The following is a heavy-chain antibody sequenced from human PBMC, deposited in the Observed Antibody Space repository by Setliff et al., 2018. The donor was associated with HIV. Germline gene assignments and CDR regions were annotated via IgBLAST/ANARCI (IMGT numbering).Heavy chain of an antibody. CDR2: IRSKTYGGTT. CDR3: TTEDPWLRFGH. V-gene: IGHV3-49*04. J-gene: IGHJ5*02. D-gene: IGHD5-12*01. Sequence: PGGSLRLSCTTSGFTFGDYGLNWVRQAPGRGLEWVGFIRSKTYGGTTDFAASVKGRFTISRDDSKSIAYLQMNSLKTEDTAVYYCTTEDPWLRFGHWGQGTLVTVSS. CDR1: GFTFGDYG.